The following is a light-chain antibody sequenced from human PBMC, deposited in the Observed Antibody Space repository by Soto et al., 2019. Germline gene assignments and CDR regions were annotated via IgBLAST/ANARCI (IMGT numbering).Light chain of an antibody. CDR3: EQYGSTPLT. J-gene: IGKJ4*01. CDR2: DAS. V-gene: IGKV3-20*01. CDR1: QSVGNNY. Sequence: EIVLTQSPGTLSLSPGERATLSCRASQSVGNNYLAWYQQKPGQAPRFLIYDASSRATGIPDGFSGSGSGTDFTLTISRLEPEDFAVYYCEQYGSTPLTFGGGTKVEIK.